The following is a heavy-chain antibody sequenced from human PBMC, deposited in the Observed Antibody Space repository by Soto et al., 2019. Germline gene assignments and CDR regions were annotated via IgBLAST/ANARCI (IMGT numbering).Heavy chain of an antibody. Sequence: EVQLVESGGGLVQPGGSLRLSCAASGFTFSAYDMHWVRQATGKGLEWVSAIGTQHDTYYPDSVKGRFTISRENAKNSLYLQMNSLGAGDAAVYYCARGASYWHGGGGWIDPWGQGTLVTVSS. CDR1: GFTFSAYD. CDR2: IGTQHDT. CDR3: ARGASYWHGGGGWIDP. D-gene: IGHD2-8*02. V-gene: IGHV3-13*01. J-gene: IGHJ5*02.